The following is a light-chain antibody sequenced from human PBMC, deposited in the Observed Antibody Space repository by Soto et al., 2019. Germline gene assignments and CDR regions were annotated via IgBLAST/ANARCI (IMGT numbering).Light chain of an antibody. CDR3: LQDFNYPWT. V-gene: IGKV1-6*01. CDR1: QDIRSD. J-gene: IGKJ1*01. Sequence: AIQVTQSPSSLSASVGDRVTITCRASQDIRSDLGWYQQKRGKAPKLLIFATSTLQSGVPSRFSGTGSGTDFTLTISSLQPEDFATYYCLQDFNYPWTFGQGTKVDIK. CDR2: ATS.